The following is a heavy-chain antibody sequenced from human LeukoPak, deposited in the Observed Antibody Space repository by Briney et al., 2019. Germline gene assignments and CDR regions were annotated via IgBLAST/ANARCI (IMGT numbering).Heavy chain of an antibody. CDR2: IIPMFGAA. Sequence: SVKVSCKVSGGTFRSYAISWVRQAPGQGLEWMGGIIPMFGAANYAPKLRDRVTITTDDSTSTAYMELSSLRSEDTAMYYCGRGDSSSSVYYYYMDVWGKGTTVTVSS. J-gene: IGHJ6*03. V-gene: IGHV1-69*05. D-gene: IGHD6-6*01. CDR3: GRGDSSSSVYYYYMDV. CDR1: GGTFRSYA.